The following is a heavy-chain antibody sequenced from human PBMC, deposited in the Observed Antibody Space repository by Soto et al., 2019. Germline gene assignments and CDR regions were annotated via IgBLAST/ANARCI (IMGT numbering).Heavy chain of an antibody. Sequence: QVQLVQSGGELRKPGASVKVSCKASGYTFTDNSITWVRQAPGQGLEWMGWINTDTGATRSTQKLQDRVTTPPGTSTRTGDLELTGFRSDDTAIYYCARGGGDAVDFWGQGTLVAVSS. CDR2: INTDTGAT. D-gene: IGHD2-21*02. J-gene: IGHJ4*02. CDR1: GYTFTDNS. V-gene: IGHV1-18*01. CDR3: ARGGGDAVDF.